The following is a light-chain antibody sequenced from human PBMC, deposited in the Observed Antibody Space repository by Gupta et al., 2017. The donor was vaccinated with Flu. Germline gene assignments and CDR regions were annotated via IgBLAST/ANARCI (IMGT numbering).Light chain of an antibody. J-gene: IGKJ1*01. Sequence: EGATLSCMASQSVSTNLAGYQQKPGQAPRLLIYGASSRATGVPARFSGSGPGTGFTLTISSLQSEDFAVYYCQQYNNWPPWTFGQGTKVEIK. V-gene: IGKV3-15*01. CDR1: QSVSTN. CDR3: QQYNNWPPWT. CDR2: GAS.